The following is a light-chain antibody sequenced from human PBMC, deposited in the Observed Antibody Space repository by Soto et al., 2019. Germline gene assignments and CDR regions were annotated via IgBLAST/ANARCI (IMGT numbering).Light chain of an antibody. CDR3: AAWDDRLNGVL. J-gene: IGLJ2*01. Sequence: QSVLTQSPSASGTLGQRVTISCSGSSSNIGTTTVNWYQQLPGTAPKLLIYSYNQRPSGVPDRFSGSNSGTSASLAISGLQSEDEADYYCAAWDDRLNGVLFGGGTKLTVL. CDR2: SYN. CDR1: SSNIGTTT. V-gene: IGLV1-44*01.